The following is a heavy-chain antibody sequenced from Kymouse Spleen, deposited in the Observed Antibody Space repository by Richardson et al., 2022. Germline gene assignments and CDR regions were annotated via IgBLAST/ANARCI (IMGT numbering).Heavy chain of an antibody. CDR3: ARGWGPATAFDY. CDR2: INHSGST. J-gene: IGHJ4*02. D-gene: IGHD3-16*02,IGHD7-27*02. V-gene: IGHV4-34*01. CDR1: GGSFSGYY. Sequence: QVQLQQWGAGLLKPSETLSLTCAVYGGSFSGYYWSWIRQPPGKGLEWIGEINHSGSTNYNPSLKSRVTISVDTSKNQFSLKLSSVTAADTAVYYCARGWGPATAFDYWGQGTLVTVSS.